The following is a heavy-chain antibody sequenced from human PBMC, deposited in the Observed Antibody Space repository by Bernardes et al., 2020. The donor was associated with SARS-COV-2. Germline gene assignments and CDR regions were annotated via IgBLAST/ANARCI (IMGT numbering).Heavy chain of an antibody. D-gene: IGHD3-16*01. CDR1: GFSLSTSGVG. CDR2: IYWDDDK. Sequence: SGPTLVKPTQTLTLTCTFSGFSLSTSGVGVGWIRQPPGKALEWLALIYWDDDKRYSPSLKSRLTITKDTSKNQVVLTMTNLDPVDTATYYCVHRGADDAFDIWGQGTMVTVSS. V-gene: IGHV2-5*02. CDR3: VHRGADDAFDI. J-gene: IGHJ3*02.